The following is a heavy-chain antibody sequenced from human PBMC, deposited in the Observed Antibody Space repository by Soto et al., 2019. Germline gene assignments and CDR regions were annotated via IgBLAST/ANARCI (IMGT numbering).Heavy chain of an antibody. J-gene: IGHJ3*02. V-gene: IGHV4-31*02. CDR3: AQALVFTGGDGFDI. D-gene: IGHD6-6*01. Sequence: QVRLQEWGPGLVKPSQTLSLKCSVSGGSITTGSRYWSWIRQLPGKGLEWIGDIYYSGNTYYNASRNGRVTIAVEAAKTQFSLKLSSVTAADTAVYYCAQALVFTGGDGFDIWGQGRLVTVSS. CDR1: GGSITTGSRY. CDR2: IYYSGNT.